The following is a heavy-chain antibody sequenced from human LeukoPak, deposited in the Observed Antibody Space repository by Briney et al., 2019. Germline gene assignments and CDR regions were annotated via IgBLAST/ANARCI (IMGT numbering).Heavy chain of an antibody. Sequence: GGSLRLSCAASGLSFSSYAMSWVRQAPGKGLEWVSAISGSGGSTYYADSVKGRFTISRDNSKNTLYLQMNSLRAEDTAVYYCAKDRGSYGAFDIWGQGTMVTVSS. CDR1: GLSFSSYA. CDR2: ISGSGGST. V-gene: IGHV3-23*01. CDR3: AKDRGSYGAFDI. D-gene: IGHD3-16*01. J-gene: IGHJ3*02.